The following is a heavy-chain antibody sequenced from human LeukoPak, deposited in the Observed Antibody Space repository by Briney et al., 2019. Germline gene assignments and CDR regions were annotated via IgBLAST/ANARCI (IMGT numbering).Heavy chain of an antibody. J-gene: IGHJ3*02. Sequence: GASVKVSCKASGGTFSSYAISWVRQAPGQGLEWMGGIIPIFGTANYAQKFQGRVTITADKSTSTAYMELSSLRSEDTAVYYCARSGYCSGGSCYSGAFDIWGQGTMVTVSS. CDR2: IIPIFGTA. V-gene: IGHV1-69*06. CDR1: GGTFSSYA. D-gene: IGHD2-15*01. CDR3: ARSGYCSGGSCYSGAFDI.